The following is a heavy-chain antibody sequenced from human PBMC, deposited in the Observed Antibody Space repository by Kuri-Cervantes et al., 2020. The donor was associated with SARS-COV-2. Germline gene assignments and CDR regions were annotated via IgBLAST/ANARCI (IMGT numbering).Heavy chain of an antibody. Sequence: SETLSLTCTASGCSFSSYYWSWIRQPPGKGLEWIGYIYYSGCTNYNPSLKRRVTISVDTSKNQFSLKLSSVTAADTAVYYCAREPRGYDFWSAYYGDGMDVWGQGTTVTVSS. CDR3: AREPRGYDFWSAYYGDGMDV. CDR2: IYYSGCT. V-gene: IGHV4-59*01. J-gene: IGHJ6*02. CDR1: GCSFSSYY. D-gene: IGHD3-3*01.